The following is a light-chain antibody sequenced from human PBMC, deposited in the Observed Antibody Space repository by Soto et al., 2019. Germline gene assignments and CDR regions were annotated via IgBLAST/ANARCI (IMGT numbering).Light chain of an antibody. J-gene: IGLJ1*01. V-gene: IGLV2-8*01. CDR1: SSDVGGYNY. CDR3: SSYAGSNKPSYV. Sequence: QSALTQPPSASGSPGQSVTISCTGTSSDVGGYNYVSWYQQHPGKAPKLMIYEVSKRPSGVPDRFSGSKSGNTASLTVSGLQAEDEADYFCSSYAGSNKPSYVFGTGTKVTV. CDR2: EVS.